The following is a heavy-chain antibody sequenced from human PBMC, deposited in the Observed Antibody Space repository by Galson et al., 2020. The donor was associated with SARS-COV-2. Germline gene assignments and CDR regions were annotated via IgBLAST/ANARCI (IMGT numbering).Heavy chain of an antibody. V-gene: IGHV4-4*07. J-gene: IGHJ4*02. CDR2: IYINGDT. CDR1: GDSMSSYS. CDR3: ARDEHTGSLTAFDN. Sequence: SETLSLTCAVSGDSMSSYSWSWIRQPAGKGLQWVGRIYINGDTKYNPSLKSRVTMSLDTSKNRFSLRLTSVTAADTAVYYCARDEHTGSLTAFDNWGQGALVTVSS. D-gene: IGHD1-1*01.